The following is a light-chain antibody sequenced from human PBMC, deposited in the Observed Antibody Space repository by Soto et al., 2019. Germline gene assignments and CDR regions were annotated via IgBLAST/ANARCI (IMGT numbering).Light chain of an antibody. Sequence: DIQMTQSPSSLSASVGDRVTITCRASQGIGTFLAWYQQKPGEVPKALIYGASNLQSGVPSRFSGSGSGTDFTLTISGLHPEDVATYYCQKYNSAPLTFGPGTKVDLK. J-gene: IGKJ3*01. CDR3: QKYNSAPLT. V-gene: IGKV1-27*01. CDR2: GAS. CDR1: QGIGTF.